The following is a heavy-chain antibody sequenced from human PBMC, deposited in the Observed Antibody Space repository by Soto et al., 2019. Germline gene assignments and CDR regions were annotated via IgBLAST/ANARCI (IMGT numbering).Heavy chain of an antibody. J-gene: IGHJ4*02. CDR1: GFNFSSYW. CDR3: ARDSYYDILTGYYIRFDY. Sequence: PGGSLRLSCAASGFNFSSYWMSWVRQAPGKGLEWVANIKQDGSEKYYVDSVKGRFTISRDNAKNSLYLQMNSLRAEDTAVYYCARDSYYDILTGYYIRFDYWGQGTLVTVSS. D-gene: IGHD3-9*01. CDR2: IKQDGSEK. V-gene: IGHV3-7*01.